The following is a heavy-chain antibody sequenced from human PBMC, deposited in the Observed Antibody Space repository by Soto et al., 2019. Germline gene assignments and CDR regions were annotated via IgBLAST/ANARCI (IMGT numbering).Heavy chain of an antibody. Sequence: QVQLVQSGAEVKKPGSSVKVSCKASGGTFSSYAISWVRQAPGQGLEWMGGIIPIFGTANYAQKFQGRVTITADESTSTAYMELSSLRSEDTAVYYCARGRHPFQYGANGVHCFDPWGQGTLVTVSS. J-gene: IGHJ5*02. CDR3: ARGRHPFQYGANGVHCFDP. V-gene: IGHV1-69*01. D-gene: IGHD4-17*01. CDR2: IIPIFGTA. CDR1: GGTFSSYA.